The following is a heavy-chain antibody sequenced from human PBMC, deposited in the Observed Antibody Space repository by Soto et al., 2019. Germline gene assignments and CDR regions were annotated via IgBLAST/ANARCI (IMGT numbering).Heavy chain of an antibody. V-gene: IGHV3-23*01. CDR1: GFIFSDYA. CDR2: ISASGGNI. J-gene: IGHJ2*01. Sequence: GGSLRLSCVASGFIFSDYAMTWIRQAPGKGLEWVATISASGGNIEYTDSLKGRFTISRDNSKKTVYLQINGLTADDTAVHYCAKVAGGLGYFDLWGRGTLVTVSS. D-gene: IGHD3-16*01. CDR3: AKVAGGLGYFDL.